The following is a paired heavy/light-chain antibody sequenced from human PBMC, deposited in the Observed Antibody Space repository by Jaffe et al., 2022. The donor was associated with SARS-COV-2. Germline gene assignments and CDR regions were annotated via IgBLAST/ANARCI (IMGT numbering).Light chain of an antibody. V-gene: IGLV3-9*01. CDR3: QVWDNFFHV. CDR1: NIGGKS. CDR2: RDV. Sequence: SYELTQPLSVSVALGQTARITCGGNNIGGKSVNWYQQKPGQAPVLVIYRDVSRPSGIPERFSASNSHNTATLTISRAQAGDEADYYCQVWDNFFHVFGTGTKVTVL. J-gene: IGLJ1*01.
Heavy chain of an antibody. CDR2: ISSTSSTL. Sequence: EVQLVESGGGLVQPGGSLRLSCAASGFTFSSYNMNWVRQAPGKGLEWVSYISSTSSTLYYADSVKGRFTISRDNAKNSLSLQMSSLRDEDTAVYFCAGGYSGYDWFDYWGQGTLVTVSS. J-gene: IGHJ4*02. V-gene: IGHV3-48*02. CDR1: GFTFSSYN. D-gene: IGHD5-12*01. CDR3: AGGYSGYDWFDY.